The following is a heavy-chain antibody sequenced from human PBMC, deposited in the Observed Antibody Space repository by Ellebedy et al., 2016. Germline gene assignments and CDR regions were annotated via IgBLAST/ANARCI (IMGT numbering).Heavy chain of an antibody. CDR1: GGSISSGDSY. CDR2: IYYSGST. CDR3: ASLDYYDSSGYYVY. Sequence: SETLSLTCTVSGGSISSGDSYWSWIRQPPGKGLEWIGYIYYSGSTYYNPSLKSRVTISVDTSKNQFSLKLSSVTAADTAVYYCASLDYYDSSGYYVYWGQGTLVTVSS. V-gene: IGHV4-30-4*01. J-gene: IGHJ4*02. D-gene: IGHD3-22*01.